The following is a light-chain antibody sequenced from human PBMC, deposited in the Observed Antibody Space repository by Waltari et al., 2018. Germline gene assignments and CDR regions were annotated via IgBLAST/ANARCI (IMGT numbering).Light chain of an antibody. CDR1: SSDVGSYNL. CDR2: EVS. CDR3: CLYAGSSTSLERV. V-gene: IGLV2-23*02. J-gene: IGLJ3*02. Sequence: QSALTQPASVSGSPGQSITISCTGTSSDVGSYNLVSWYQQHPGKAPKLMIYEVSKRPSGVSNRFSGSKSGNTASLTISGLQAEDEADYYCCLYAGSSTSLERVFGGGTKLTVL.